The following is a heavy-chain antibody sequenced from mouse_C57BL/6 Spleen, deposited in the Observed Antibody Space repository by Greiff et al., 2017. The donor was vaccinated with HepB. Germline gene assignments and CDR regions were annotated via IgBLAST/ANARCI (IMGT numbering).Heavy chain of an antibody. V-gene: IGHV1-66*01. CDR2: IYPGSGNT. D-gene: IGHD2-1*01. CDR1: GYSFTSYY. J-gene: IGHJ4*01. CDR3: ARGGNYYAMDY. Sequence: VQLQQSGPELVKPGASVKISCKASGYSFTSYYIHWVKQRPGQGLEWIGWIYPGSGNTKYNEKFKGKATLTADTSSSTAYMQLSSLTSEDSAVYYCARGGNYYAMDYWGQGTSVTVSS.